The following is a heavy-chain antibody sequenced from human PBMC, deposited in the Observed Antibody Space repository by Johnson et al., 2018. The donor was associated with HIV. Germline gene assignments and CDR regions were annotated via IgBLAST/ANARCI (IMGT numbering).Heavy chain of an antibody. CDR2: IRSKAFGATT. CDR1: GFTFGDYA. CDR3: AKDSPGEGDAFDI. J-gene: IGHJ3*02. V-gene: IGHV3-49*03. Sequence: VHLVESGGGLVQPGRSLRLSCTASGFTFGDYAMSWFRQAPGKGLEWVGFIRSKAFGATTEYAASVKGRFTISRDDSKNTLYLQMNSLRAEDTAVYYCAKDSPGEGDAFDIWGQGTMVTVSS. D-gene: IGHD3-10*01.